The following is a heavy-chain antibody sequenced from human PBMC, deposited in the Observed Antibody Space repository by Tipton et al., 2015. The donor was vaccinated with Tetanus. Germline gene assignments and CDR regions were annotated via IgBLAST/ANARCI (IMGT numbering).Heavy chain of an antibody. CDR3: ARWAGITMVRGVIIGPYYFDY. Sequence: QLVQSGAEVKKPGDSVKVSCKASGYTFTSYGISWVRQAPGQGLEWMGWISAYNGNTNYAQKLQGRVTMTTDTSTSTAYMELRSLRSDDTAVYYCARWAGITMVRGVIIGPYYFDYWGQGTLVTVSS. V-gene: IGHV1-18*04. CDR1: GYTFTSYG. D-gene: IGHD3-10*01. J-gene: IGHJ4*02. CDR2: ISAYNGNT.